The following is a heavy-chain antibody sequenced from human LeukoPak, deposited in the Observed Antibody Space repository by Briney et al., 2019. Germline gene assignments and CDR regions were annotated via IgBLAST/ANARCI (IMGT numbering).Heavy chain of an antibody. CDR1: GFTFSSYA. J-gene: IGHJ4*02. Sequence: GGSLRLSCAASGFTFSSYAMSWVRQAPGKGLEWVSSISSSSSYIYYADSVKGRFTISRENAKNSLYLQMNSLRAEDTAVYYCARGNWNYVLFSDYWGQGTLVTVSS. D-gene: IGHD1-7*01. CDR3: ARGNWNYVLFSDY. CDR2: ISSSSSYI. V-gene: IGHV3-21*01.